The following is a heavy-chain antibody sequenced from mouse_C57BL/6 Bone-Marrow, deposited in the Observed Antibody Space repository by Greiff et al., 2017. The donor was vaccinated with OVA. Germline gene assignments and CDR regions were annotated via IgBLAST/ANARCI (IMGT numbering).Heavy chain of an antibody. V-gene: IGHV10-1*01. CDR2: IRSKSNNYAT. CDR1: GFSFNTYA. D-gene: IGHD4-1*01. Sequence: EVKLVESGGGLVQPKGSLKLSCAASGFSFNTYAMNWVRQAPGKGLEWVARIRSKSNNYATYYADSVKDRFTISRDDSESMLYLQMNNLKTEDTAMYYCVRPSLTYWYFDVWGTGTTVTVAS. J-gene: IGHJ1*03. CDR3: VRPSLTYWYFDV.